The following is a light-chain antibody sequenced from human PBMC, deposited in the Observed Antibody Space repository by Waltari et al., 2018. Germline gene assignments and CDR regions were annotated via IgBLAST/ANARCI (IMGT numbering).Light chain of an antibody. CDR2: EVT. CDR1: SSDVGCYNY. J-gene: IGLJ3*02. V-gene: IGLV2-14*01. CDR3: SSYTSSDTWV. Sequence: QSALTQPASVSGSPGQSITISCTGTSSDVGCYNYFSWYQQHPGKAPKFMIYEVTNRPSGVSNRFSGSKSGNTAYLTISGLRAEDEADYHCSSYTSSDTWVFGGGTKVTVL.